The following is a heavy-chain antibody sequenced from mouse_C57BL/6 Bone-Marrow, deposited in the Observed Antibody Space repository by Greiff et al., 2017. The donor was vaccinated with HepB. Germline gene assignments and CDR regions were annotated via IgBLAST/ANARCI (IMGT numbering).Heavy chain of an antibody. CDR1: GYTFTSYG. J-gene: IGHJ2*01. D-gene: IGHD2-3*01. Sequence: QVQLQQSGAELARPGASVKLSCKASGYTFTSYGISWVKQRTGQGLEWIGEIYPRSGNTYYNEKFKGKATLTADKSSSTAYMGLRSLTSEDSAVYSFARRWLIRWEPVDFWGQGTTLTVSS. CDR3: ARRWLIRWEPVDF. V-gene: IGHV1-81*01. CDR2: IYPRSGNT.